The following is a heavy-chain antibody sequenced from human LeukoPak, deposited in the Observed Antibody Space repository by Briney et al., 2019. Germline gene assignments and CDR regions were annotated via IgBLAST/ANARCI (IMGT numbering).Heavy chain of an antibody. CDR3: ARDTGAGWLVY. D-gene: IGHD1-1*01. CDR1: GFTFSTFW. Sequence: GGSLRLSCTASGFTFSTFWMSWVRQAPGKGLEWVAHINQDGSEKYYVDSVKGRFTVSRDNAKNSLYLQMNSLRAEDTALYHCARDTGAGWLVYWGQGTLVTVSS. V-gene: IGHV3-7*03. CDR2: INQDGSEK. J-gene: IGHJ4*02.